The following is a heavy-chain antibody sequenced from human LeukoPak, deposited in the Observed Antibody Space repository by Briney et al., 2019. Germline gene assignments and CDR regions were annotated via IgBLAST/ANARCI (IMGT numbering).Heavy chain of an antibody. CDR1: GYTFISYY. CDR3: ARVLKNWNDGGDWLDP. V-gene: IGHV1-46*01. J-gene: IGHJ5*02. D-gene: IGHD1-1*01. CDR2: INPSGGST. Sequence: ASVKVSCKASGYTFISYYLHWVRQAPGQGLEWMGIINPSGGSTSYAQKFQGRVTMTRDTSTSTVYMKLSSLRSEDTAVYYCARVLKNWNDGGDWLDPWGQGTLVTVSS.